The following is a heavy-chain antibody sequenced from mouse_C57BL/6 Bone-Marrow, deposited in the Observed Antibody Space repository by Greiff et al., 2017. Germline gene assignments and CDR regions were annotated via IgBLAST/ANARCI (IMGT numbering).Heavy chain of an antibody. J-gene: IGHJ1*03. CDR1: GYTFTSYW. CDR3: ARRWVVDWYFDV. CDR2: IYPGSGST. Sequence: VQLQQPGAELVKPGASVKMSCKASGYTFTSYWITWVKQRPGQGLEWIGEIYPGSGSTNYNEKFKSKATLTVDTSSSTAYMQLSSLTSEDSAVYYCARRWVVDWYFDVWGTGTTVTVSS. D-gene: IGHD1-1*01. V-gene: IGHV1-55*01.